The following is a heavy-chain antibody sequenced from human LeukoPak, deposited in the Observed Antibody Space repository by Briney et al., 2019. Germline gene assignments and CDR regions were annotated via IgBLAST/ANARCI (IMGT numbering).Heavy chain of an antibody. CDR2: INHSGST. CDR3: AILYGDYEYYFDY. CDR1: GESFSGYY. Sequence: LETLSLTCAVYGESFSGYYWSWIRQPPGKGLEWIGEINHSGSTNYNPSLKSRVTISVDTSKNQFSLKLSSVTAADTAVYYCAILYGDYEYYFDYWGQGTLVTVSS. D-gene: IGHD4-17*01. J-gene: IGHJ4*02. V-gene: IGHV4-34*01.